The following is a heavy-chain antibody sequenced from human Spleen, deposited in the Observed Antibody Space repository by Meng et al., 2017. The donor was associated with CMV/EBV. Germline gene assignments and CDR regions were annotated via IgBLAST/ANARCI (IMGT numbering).Heavy chain of an antibody. CDR3: ARQRIGFCAATRCYEHPFDY. J-gene: IGHJ4*02. V-gene: IGHV4-30-4*08. Sequence: SETLSLTCTVSGGSVSSGSYYWSWIRQPPGKGLEWIGNVYYSGTTYDNPSLRSRVTLSVDTSKNHFSLRLSSLTAADTGLYYCARQRIGFCAATRCYEHPFDYWGQGTLVTVSS. D-gene: IGHD2-2*01. CDR2: VYYSGTT. CDR1: GGSVSSGSYY.